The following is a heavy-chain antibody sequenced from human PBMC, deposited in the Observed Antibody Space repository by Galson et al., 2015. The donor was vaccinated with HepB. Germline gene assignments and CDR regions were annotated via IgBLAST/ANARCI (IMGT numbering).Heavy chain of an antibody. Sequence: SLRLSCAVSGFTFSDYYMSWIRQAPGKGLEWISYISSNTLYTNYADSVKGRFTISRDNAKNSLYLQINGLRAEDTAVYYCARVADADYGDHTHFDSWGQGTVVTVSS. J-gene: IGHJ4*03. CDR1: GFTFSDYY. CDR2: ISSNTLYT. V-gene: IGHV3-11*06. D-gene: IGHD4-17*01. CDR3: ARVADADYGDHTHFDS.